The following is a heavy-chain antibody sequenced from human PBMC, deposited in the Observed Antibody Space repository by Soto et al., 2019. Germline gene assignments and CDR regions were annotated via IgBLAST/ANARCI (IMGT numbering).Heavy chain of an antibody. J-gene: IGHJ3*02. CDR2: ISWNSGSI. CDR3: AKDRGGELRLGGFDI. D-gene: IGHD1-26*01. V-gene: IGHV3-9*01. CDR1: GFTFDDYA. Sequence: EVQLVESGGGLVQPGRSLRLSCAASGFTFDDYAMHWVRQAPGKGLEWVSGISWNSGSIGYADSVKGRFTISRHNAKNALYLQMNSLRAEDTALYYCAKDRGGELRLGGFDIWGQGTMVTVSS.